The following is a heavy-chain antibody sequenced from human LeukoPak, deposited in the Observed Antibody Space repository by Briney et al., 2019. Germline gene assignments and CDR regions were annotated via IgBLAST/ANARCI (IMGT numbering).Heavy chain of an antibody. J-gene: IGHJ4*02. CDR2: IYYSGST. V-gene: IGHV4-59*08. CDR3: ARHGLKLVGASTIYFDN. Sequence: TSETLSLTCTVSGGSISSHYWSWIWQPPGKGLEWIGYIYYSGSTDYNPSLKSRVTMSADTSKNQFSLKLKSVTAADTAVYYCARHGLKLVGASTIYFDNWGQGTLVTVSS. D-gene: IGHD1-26*01. CDR1: GGSISSHY.